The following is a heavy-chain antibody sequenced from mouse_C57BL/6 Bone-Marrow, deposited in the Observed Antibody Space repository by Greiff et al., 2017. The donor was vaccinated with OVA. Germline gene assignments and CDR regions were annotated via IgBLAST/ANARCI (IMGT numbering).Heavy chain of an antibody. Sequence: EVKLMESGPGLVKPSQSLSLTCSVTGYSITSGYYWNWIRQFPGNKLEWMGYISYDGSNNYNPSPKNRISITRDTSKNQFFLKLNSVTTEDTATYYCARMGSNYSLAYWGQGTLVTVSA. D-gene: IGHD2-5*01. V-gene: IGHV3-6*01. CDR1: GYSITSGYY. J-gene: IGHJ3*01. CDR2: ISYDGSN. CDR3: ARMGSNYSLAY.